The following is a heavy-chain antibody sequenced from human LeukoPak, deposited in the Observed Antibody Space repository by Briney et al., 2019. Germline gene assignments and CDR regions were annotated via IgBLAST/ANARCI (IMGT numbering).Heavy chain of an antibody. J-gene: IGHJ4*02. CDR3: AREAPLGWLFPAPPFFDY. D-gene: IGHD3-3*01. V-gene: IGHV3-33*01. Sequence: GGSLRLSCAASGFTFSSYGMHWVRQAPGKGLEWVAVIWYDGSNKYYADSVKGRFTISRDNSKNTLYLQMNSLRAEDTAVYYCAREAPLGWLFPAPPFFDYWGQGTLVTVSS. CDR2: IWYDGSNK. CDR1: GFTFSSYG.